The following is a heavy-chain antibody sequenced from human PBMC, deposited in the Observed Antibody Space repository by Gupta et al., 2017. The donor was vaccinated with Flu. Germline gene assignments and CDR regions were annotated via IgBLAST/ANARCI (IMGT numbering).Heavy chain of an antibody. CDR1: GDTFTGYY. Sequence: QVHLVQSGAEMQKPGASVRVSCKASGDTFTGYYVHWVRQAPGQGLEWMGWISRKNGVTREAHKFEGRVSMTLDTFMNIVYMELSRQRSDETAMYYWARIDGHEDVLDDWGQGTLVTVSS. D-gene: IGHD2-15*01. J-gene: IGHJ4*02. V-gene: IGHV1-2*07. CDR3: ARIDGHEDVLDD. CDR2: ISRKNGVT.